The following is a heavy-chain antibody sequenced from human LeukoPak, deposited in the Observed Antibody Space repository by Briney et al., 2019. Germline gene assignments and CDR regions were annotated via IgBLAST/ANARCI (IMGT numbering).Heavy chain of an antibody. D-gene: IGHD1-1*01. CDR2: IVVGSGNT. J-gene: IGHJ4*02. CDR1: GFTFTSSA. Sequence: SVKVSCKASGFTFTSSAVQWVRQARGQRLEWIGWIVVGSGNTNYAQKFQERVTITRDMSTSTAYMELSSLRSEDTAVYYYAARRYNWNGSDYWGQGTLVTVSS. V-gene: IGHV1-58*01. CDR3: AARRYNWNGSDY.